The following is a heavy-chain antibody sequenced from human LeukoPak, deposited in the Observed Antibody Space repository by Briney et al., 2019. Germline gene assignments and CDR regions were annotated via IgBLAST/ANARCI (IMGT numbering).Heavy chain of an antibody. CDR2: IRSKLYGGTT. V-gene: IGHV3-49*04. J-gene: IGHJ4*02. CDR1: GFRFADYG. Sequence: PGGSLRLSCRTAGFRFADYGLTWVRQAPGKGLEWGSFIRSKLYGGTTEYAASVKGRFTVSRDDSESVAYLQMNGLNTEDTAVYFCGRGLTVVGAKYYFDYWGQGTLVTVSS. D-gene: IGHD1-26*01. CDR3: GRGLTVVGAKYYFDY.